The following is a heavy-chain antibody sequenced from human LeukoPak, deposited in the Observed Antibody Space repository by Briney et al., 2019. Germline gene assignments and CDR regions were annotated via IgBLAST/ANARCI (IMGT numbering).Heavy chain of an antibody. CDR3: ARDHYGSGNYESYFDY. CDR1: GGSISNYY. V-gene: IGHV4-4*07. J-gene: IGHJ4*02. D-gene: IGHD3-10*01. Sequence: ESLSLTCTVYGGSISNYYWSWLRQPAGKGLEWIGRMYNSGSTKYNPSLKSRVTISVDKSKNQFSLKVTSVTAADTAVYFCARDHYGSGNYESYFDYWGQGTQVTVSS. CDR2: MYNSGST.